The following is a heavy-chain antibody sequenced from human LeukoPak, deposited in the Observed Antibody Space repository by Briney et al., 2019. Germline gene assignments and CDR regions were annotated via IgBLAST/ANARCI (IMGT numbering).Heavy chain of an antibody. J-gene: IGHJ4*02. V-gene: IGHV3-23*01. D-gene: IGHD2-21*02. Sequence: PGGSLRLSCAASGFTFSNYAIRWVRQAPGKGLEWVSVIGSDGGGIQYADSVKGRFSISRDNSKNTLYLQMNSLRTEDTAIYYCAKYAPPTTVVTRFFDSWGQGSLVSVSS. CDR1: GFTFSNYA. CDR2: IGSDGGGI. CDR3: AKYAPPTTVVTRFFDS.